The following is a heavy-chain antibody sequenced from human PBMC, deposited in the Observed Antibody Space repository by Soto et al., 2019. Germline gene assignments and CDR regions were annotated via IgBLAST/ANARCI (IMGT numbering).Heavy chain of an antibody. J-gene: IGHJ4*02. CDR2: ISGSGSNT. CDR1: GFIFSYYA. D-gene: IGHD1-20*01. V-gene: IGHV3-23*01. CDR3: AKLPRGIYNSNGGGFFDY. Sequence: GGSLRLSCAASGFIFSYYAMSWARQAPGKGLEWVSGISGSGSNTYFADSVRGRFAISRDDSMNTLCLQMNSLRAEDTAVYYCAKLPRGIYNSNGGGFFDYWGQGVLVTVSS.